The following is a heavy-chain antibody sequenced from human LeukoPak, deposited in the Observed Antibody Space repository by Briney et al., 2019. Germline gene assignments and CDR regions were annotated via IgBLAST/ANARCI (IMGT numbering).Heavy chain of an antibody. CDR2: INPNSGGT. Sequence: ASVKVSCKASGYTFTGYYMHWVRQAPGQGLEWMGWINPNSGGTNYAQKFQGRVTMTRDTSISTAYMELSRLRSDDTAVYYCVRELSQRWLQLADAFDIWGQGTMVTVSS. CDR3: VRELSQRWLQLADAFDI. V-gene: IGHV1-2*02. CDR1: GYTFTGYY. D-gene: IGHD5-24*01. J-gene: IGHJ3*02.